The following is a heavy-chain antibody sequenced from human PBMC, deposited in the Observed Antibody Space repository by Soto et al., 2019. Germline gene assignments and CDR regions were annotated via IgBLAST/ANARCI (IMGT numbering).Heavy chain of an antibody. J-gene: IGHJ6*02. D-gene: IGHD3-3*01. CDR1: GFTFSSYS. V-gene: IGHV3-48*02. CDR3: AREITIFGVVLYGMDV. Sequence: GGSLRLSCAASGFTFSSYSMNWVRQAPGKGLEWVSYISSSSSTIYYADSVKGRFTISRDNAKNSLYLQMNSLRDEDTAVYYCAREITIFGVVLYGMDVWGQGTTVTVS. CDR2: ISSSSSTI.